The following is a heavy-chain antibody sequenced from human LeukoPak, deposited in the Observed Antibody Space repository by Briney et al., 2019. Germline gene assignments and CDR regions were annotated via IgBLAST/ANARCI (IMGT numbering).Heavy chain of an antibody. D-gene: IGHD6-19*01. CDR3: AKPIVAGTSLFGY. V-gene: IGHV3-30*18. CDR2: ISYDGSNK. CDR1: GFTFSSYG. J-gene: IGHJ4*02. Sequence: GGSLRLSCAASGFTFSSYGMHWVRQAPGKGLEWVAVISYDGSNKYYADSVKGRFTISRDNSKNTLYLQMNSLRAEDTAVYYCAKPIVAGTSLFGYWAREPWSPSPQ.